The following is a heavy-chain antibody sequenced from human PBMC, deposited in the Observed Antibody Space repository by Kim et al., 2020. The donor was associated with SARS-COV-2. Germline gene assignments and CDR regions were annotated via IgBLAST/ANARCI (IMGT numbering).Heavy chain of an antibody. CDR3: ARALPSITLILVVITTSFYFDY. Sequence: SETLSLTCAVYGGSFSGYYWSWIRQPPGKGLEWIGEINHSGSTNYNPSLKSRVTISVDTSKNQFSLKLSSVTAADTAVYYCARALPSITLILVVITTSFYFDYWGQGTLVTVSS. J-gene: IGHJ4*02. CDR2: INHSGST. CDR1: GGSFSGYY. V-gene: IGHV4-34*01. D-gene: IGHD3-22*01.